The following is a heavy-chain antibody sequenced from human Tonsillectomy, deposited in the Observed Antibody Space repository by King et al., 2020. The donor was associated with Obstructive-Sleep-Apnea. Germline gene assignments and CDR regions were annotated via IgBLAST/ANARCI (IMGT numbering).Heavy chain of an antibody. CDR3: ARGGWGSSWPFDY. CDR1: GGSFSGYY. Sequence: VQLQQWGAGLLKPSETLSLTCAVYGGSFSGYYWSWIRQPPGKGLDWIGEINPSGSTNYNPSLTSRVTISLDTSKNQFSLELSSVTAAATAVYYCARGGWGSSWPFDYWGQGTLVTVSS. J-gene: IGHJ4*02. CDR2: INPSGST. V-gene: IGHV4-34*01. D-gene: IGHD6-13*01.